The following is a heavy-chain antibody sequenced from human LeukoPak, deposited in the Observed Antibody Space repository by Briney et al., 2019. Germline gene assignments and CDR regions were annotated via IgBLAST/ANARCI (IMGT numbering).Heavy chain of an antibody. CDR2: MNPNSGNT. D-gene: IGHD6-13*01. J-gene: IGHJ4*02. CDR1: GYTFTSYD. CDR3: ARIAAAGNRRLNY. Sequence: GASVKVSCKASGYTFTSYDINWVRQATGQGLEWMGWMNPNSGNTGYAQKSQGRIIVRRNTSIRTAYMELSSLTSEDTAIYYCARIAAAGNRRLNYWGQGTLVTVAS. V-gene: IGHV1-8*01.